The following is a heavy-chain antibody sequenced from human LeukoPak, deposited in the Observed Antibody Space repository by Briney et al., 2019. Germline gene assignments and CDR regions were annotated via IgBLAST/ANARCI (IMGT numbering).Heavy chain of an antibody. CDR2: ISSSGFTT. V-gene: IGHV3-48*04. D-gene: IGHD4-23*01. J-gene: IGHJ3*02. CDR3: ARVPKDSYGGHSNGAFDI. CDR1: GFTFSSYS. Sequence: GGSLRLSCAASGFTFSSYSMNWVRQAPGKGLEWISYISSSGFTTFYADSVKGRFTISRDSAKNSLYLQMSSLRAEDTALYYCARVPKDSYGGHSNGAFDIWGQGTMVTVSS.